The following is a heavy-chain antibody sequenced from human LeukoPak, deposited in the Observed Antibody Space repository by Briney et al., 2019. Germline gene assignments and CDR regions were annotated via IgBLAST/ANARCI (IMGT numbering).Heavy chain of an antibody. CDR1: GFTFSSYA. Sequence: GGSLRLSCAASGFTFSSYAMHWVRQAPGKGLEWVAVISYDGSNKYYADSVKGRFTISRDNSKNTLYLQMNSLRAEDTAMYYCVRTGDTERFDYWGQGTLVTVSS. D-gene: IGHD1-1*01. CDR3: VRTGDTERFDY. CDR2: ISYDGSNK. V-gene: IGHV3-30-3*01. J-gene: IGHJ4*02.